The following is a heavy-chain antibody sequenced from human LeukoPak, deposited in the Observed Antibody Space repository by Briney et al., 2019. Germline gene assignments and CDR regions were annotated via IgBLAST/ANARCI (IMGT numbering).Heavy chain of an antibody. CDR1: GFTFDDYA. CDR2: INTDASST. V-gene: IGHV3-74*01. Sequence: PGGSLRLSCAASGFTFDDYAMHWVRQAPGKGLVWVSRINTDASSTFYADSVKGRFTISRDNAKNTLYLQMNSLRAEDTAVYYCARQHYDFWNLFDYWGQGTLVTVSS. J-gene: IGHJ4*02. D-gene: IGHD3-3*01. CDR3: ARQHYDFWNLFDY.